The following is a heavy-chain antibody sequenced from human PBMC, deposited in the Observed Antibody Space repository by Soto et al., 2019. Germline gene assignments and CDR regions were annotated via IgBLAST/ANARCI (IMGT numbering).Heavy chain of an antibody. D-gene: IGHD2-15*01. CDR3: AREGGTYCSGGSCYSDYYYYTMDV. V-gene: IGHV4-38-2*02. J-gene: IGHJ6*02. CDR1: GYSITSGYY. Sequence: SETLSLTCAVSGYSITSGYYRGWIRQPPGKGLEWIGSIYHSGNTYYNPSLKSRVTISVDTSKNQFSLRLSSVTAADTAVYYCAREGGTYCSGGSCYSDYYYYTMDVWGQGTTVTVS. CDR2: IYHSGNT.